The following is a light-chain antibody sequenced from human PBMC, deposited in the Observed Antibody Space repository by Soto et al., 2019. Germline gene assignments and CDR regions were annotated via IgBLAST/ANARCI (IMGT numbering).Light chain of an antibody. CDR2: GAS. Sequence: EIVMTQSPATLSVSPGERATLSCRASQSVSSNLAWYQQKPGQAPRLLIYGASTRATGIPARFSGSGSGTEFTPNISSLQSEDFEVYYCQQYNNWPPWTFGQGTKVEIK. V-gene: IGKV3-15*01. CDR1: QSVSSN. J-gene: IGKJ1*01. CDR3: QQYNNWPPWT.